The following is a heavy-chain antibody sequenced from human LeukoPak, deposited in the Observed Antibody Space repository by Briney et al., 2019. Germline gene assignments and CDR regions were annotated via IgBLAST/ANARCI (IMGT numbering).Heavy chain of an antibody. CDR2: IYTSGST. CDR3: ARDPGLMVRGSRRGYDGNYYYMDV. V-gene: IGHV4-61*02. Sequence: SETLSLTCTVSGGSISSGSYYWSWIRQPAGKGLEWIGRIYTSGSTNYNPSLKSRATMSVDTSKNQFSLKLSSVTAADTAVYYCARDPGLMVRGSRRGYDGNYYYMDVWGKGTTVTISS. CDR1: GGSISSGSYY. J-gene: IGHJ6*03. D-gene: IGHD3-10*01.